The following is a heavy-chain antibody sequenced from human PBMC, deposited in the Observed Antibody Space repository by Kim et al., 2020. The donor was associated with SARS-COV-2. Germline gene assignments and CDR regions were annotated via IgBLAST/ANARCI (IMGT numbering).Heavy chain of an antibody. D-gene: IGHD1-26*01. J-gene: IGHJ4*02. CDR1: GFTFSNYD. Sequence: GGSLRLSCAASGFTFSNYDMSWVRQSPGKGLEWVSIIYSGGSSTYYAESVKGRVTISRDNSKNTLYLQMNNLRAEDTAVYYCAKDFSTSGSYYNGGFDYWGQGTLVTVSS. CDR2: IYSGGSST. CDR3: AKDFSTSGSYYNGGFDY. V-gene: IGHV3-23*03.